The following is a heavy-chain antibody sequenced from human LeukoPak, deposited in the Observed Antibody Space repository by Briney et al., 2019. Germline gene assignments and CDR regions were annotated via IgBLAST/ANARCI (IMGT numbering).Heavy chain of an antibody. CDR2: IYHSGSI. J-gene: IGHJ4*02. Sequence: SETLSLTCTVSGYSIRSGYYWGWIRRPPGKGLEWIGSIYHSGSIYHNPSLRSRVTISVDTSKNQFSLKLSSVTAADTAVYYCARDRIYGSGSDHFDYWGQGTLVTVSS. D-gene: IGHD3-10*01. CDR1: GYSIRSGYY. V-gene: IGHV4-38-2*02. CDR3: ARDRIYGSGSDHFDY.